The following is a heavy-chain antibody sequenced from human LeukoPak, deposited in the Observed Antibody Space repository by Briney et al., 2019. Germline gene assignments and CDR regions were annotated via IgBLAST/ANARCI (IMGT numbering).Heavy chain of an antibody. Sequence: PGGSLRLSCAASGFTFSGSAMHWVRQASGKGLEWVGRIRSKANSYATAYAASVQGRFTISRDDSKNTAYLQMNSLKTEDTAVYYCTSLNRGITIFGVVDAFDIWGQGTMVTVSS. CDR1: GFTFSGSA. D-gene: IGHD3-3*01. V-gene: IGHV3-73*01. J-gene: IGHJ3*02. CDR2: IRSKANSYAT. CDR3: TSLNRGITIFGVVDAFDI.